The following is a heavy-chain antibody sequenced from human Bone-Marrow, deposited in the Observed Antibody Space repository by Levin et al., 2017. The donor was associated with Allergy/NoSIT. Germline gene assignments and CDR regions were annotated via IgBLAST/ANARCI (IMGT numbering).Heavy chain of an antibody. CDR3: ARLSYGDYYYDYMDV. J-gene: IGHJ6*03. D-gene: IGHD4-17*01. Sequence: ASVKVSCKASGYTFTGYYMHWVRQAPGQGLEWMGRINPNSGGTNYAQKFQGRVTMTRDTSISTAYMELSRLRSDDTAVYYCARLSYGDYYYDYMDVWGKGTTVTVSS. V-gene: IGHV1-2*06. CDR2: INPNSGGT. CDR1: GYTFTGYY.